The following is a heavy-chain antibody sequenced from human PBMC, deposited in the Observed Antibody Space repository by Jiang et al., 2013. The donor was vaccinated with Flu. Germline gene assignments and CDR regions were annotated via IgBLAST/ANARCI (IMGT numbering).Heavy chain of an antibody. J-gene: IGHJ5*02. D-gene: IGHD5-18*01. CDR2: ISGSGGST. CDR3: AKEYSSLDTAMVEENWFDP. V-gene: IGHV3-23*01. Sequence: VQLLESGGGLVQPGGSLRLSCAASGFTFSSYAMSWVRQAPGKGLEWVSAISGSGGSTYYADSVKGRFTISRDNSKNTLYLQMNSLRAEDTAVYYCAKEYSSLDTAMVEENWFDPVGQGTLVTVSS. CDR1: GFTFSSYA.